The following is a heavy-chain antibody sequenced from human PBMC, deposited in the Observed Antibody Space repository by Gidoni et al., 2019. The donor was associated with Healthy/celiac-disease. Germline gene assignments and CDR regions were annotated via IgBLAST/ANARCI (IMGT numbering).Heavy chain of an antibody. Sequence: EVQLVESGGGLIQPGGSLSFSCAASGFTVSSNYMGWVRQAPGKGLEWVSVIYSGGSTYYADSGKGRFTISRDNSKNTLYLQMNSLRAEDTAVYYCAREGDDTAMAFDYWGQGTLVTVSS. J-gene: IGHJ4*02. V-gene: IGHV3-53*01. CDR1: GFTVSSNY. CDR3: AREGDDTAMAFDY. D-gene: IGHD5-18*01. CDR2: IYSGGST.